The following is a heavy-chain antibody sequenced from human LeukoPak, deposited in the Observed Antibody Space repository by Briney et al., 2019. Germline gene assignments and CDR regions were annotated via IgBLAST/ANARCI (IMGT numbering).Heavy chain of an antibody. CDR2: LYYSGST. CDR3: ARLSVATYYLDY. Sequence: VKPSETLSLSCTVSGGSISRTTYYWGWVRQPPGKGLEWIGSLYYSGSTYYNPSLKSRVTISVDTSKNQFSLKLRSVTAADTAVYYCARLSVATYYLDYWGQGTLVTVSS. V-gene: IGHV4-39*01. J-gene: IGHJ4*02. CDR1: GGSISRTTYY. D-gene: IGHD5-12*01.